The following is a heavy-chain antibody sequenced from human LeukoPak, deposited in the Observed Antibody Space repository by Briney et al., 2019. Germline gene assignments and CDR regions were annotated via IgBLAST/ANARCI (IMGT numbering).Heavy chain of an antibody. CDR1: GYSFTSYW. V-gene: IGHV5-51*01. D-gene: IGHD6-6*01. Sequence: GESLKISCKGSGYSFTSYWIGWVRQMPGKGLEWMGIIYPGDSDTRYSPSFQGQVTISADKSISTAYLQWSSLKASDTAMYYCARRVAARAYYYYYYYMDVWGKGTTVTVS. CDR2: IYPGDSDT. J-gene: IGHJ6*03. CDR3: ARRVAARAYYYYYYYMDV.